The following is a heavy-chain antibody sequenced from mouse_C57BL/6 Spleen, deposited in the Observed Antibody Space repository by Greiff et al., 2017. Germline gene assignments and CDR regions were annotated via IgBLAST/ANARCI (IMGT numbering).Heavy chain of an antibody. CDR3: ARHRDYDFDY. CDR1: GFTFSSYG. D-gene: IGHD2-4*01. J-gene: IGHJ2*01. V-gene: IGHV5-6*01. CDR2: ISSGGSYT. Sequence: EVQGVESGGDLVKPGGSLKLSCAASGFTFSSYGMSWVRQTPDKRLEWVATISSGGSYTYYPDSVKGRFTLSRDNAKNTLYLQMSSLKSEDTAMYYCARHRDYDFDYWGQGTTLTVSS.